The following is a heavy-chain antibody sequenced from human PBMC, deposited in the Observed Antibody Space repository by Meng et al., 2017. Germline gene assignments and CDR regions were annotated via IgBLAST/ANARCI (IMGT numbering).Heavy chain of an antibody. CDR3: VRVVAATTLFLDY. J-gene: IGHJ4*02. CDR2: IYHSGST. CDR1: GGSISSSNW. Sequence: QGSGPGLGKPSGTLSLTCAVSGGSISSSNWWSWVRQPPGKGLEWIGEIYHSGSTNYNPSLKSRVTISVDKSKNQFSLKLSSVTAADTAVYYCVRVVAATTLFLDYWGQGTLVTVSS. V-gene: IGHV4-4*02. D-gene: IGHD2-15*01.